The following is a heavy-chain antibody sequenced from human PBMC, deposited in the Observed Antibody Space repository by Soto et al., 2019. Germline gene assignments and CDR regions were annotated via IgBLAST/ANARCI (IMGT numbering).Heavy chain of an antibody. J-gene: IGHJ4*02. D-gene: IGHD3-10*01. CDR3: ARGRSDYGGARDY. V-gene: IGHV1-8*01. Sequence: QVQLVQSGAEVKKPGASVKVSCKASAYTFTDYDINWVRQATGQGLEWMGWMNPNSGNTGYAQQFQGRVTMTRNTSISTAYMELSSLRSEDTAVYYCARGRSDYGGARDYGGQGTLVTVSS. CDR1: AYTFTDYD. CDR2: MNPNSGNT.